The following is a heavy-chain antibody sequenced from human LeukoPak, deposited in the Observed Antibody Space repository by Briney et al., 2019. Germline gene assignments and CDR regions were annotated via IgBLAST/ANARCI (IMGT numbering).Heavy chain of an antibody. D-gene: IGHD3-3*01. J-gene: IGHJ4*02. Sequence: GGSLRLSCAASGFTFSSYSMNWVRQAPGKGLEWVSSISSSSSYIYYAYSVKGRFTISRDNAKNSLYLQMNSLRAEDTAVYYCARVAVPRFLEWSHFDYWGQGTLVTVSS. V-gene: IGHV3-21*01. CDR2: ISSSSSYI. CDR3: ARVAVPRFLEWSHFDY. CDR1: GFTFSSYS.